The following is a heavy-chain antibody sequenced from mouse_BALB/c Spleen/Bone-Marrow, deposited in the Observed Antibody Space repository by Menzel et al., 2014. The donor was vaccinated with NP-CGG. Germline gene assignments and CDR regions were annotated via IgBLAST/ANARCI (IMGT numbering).Heavy chain of an antibody. CDR3: ARDRGRYYGNYDYAMDF. D-gene: IGHD2-1*01. J-gene: IGHJ4*01. Sequence: VKLVESGPGLVAPSQSLSITCTVSGFSLTSYGVHWVRQPPGKGLEWLGVIWAGGSTNYNSALMSGLSISKDNSESQVFLKMNSQQTDDTAMYYCARDRGRYYGNYDYAMDFWGQGTSVTVSS. V-gene: IGHV2-9*02. CDR1: GFSLTSYG. CDR2: IWAGGST.